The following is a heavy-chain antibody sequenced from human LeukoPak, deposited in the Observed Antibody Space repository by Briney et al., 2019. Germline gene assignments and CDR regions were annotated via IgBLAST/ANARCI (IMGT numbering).Heavy chain of an antibody. J-gene: IGHJ4*02. Sequence: GGSLRLSCAGSGFTVSRSYMSWVRQAPGKGLEWLANIKEDGSVKNYVDSVKGRFTISRDNAKNSLYLQMNSLRAEDTAVYFCKSQDYWGQGTLVTVSS. CDR3: KSQDY. V-gene: IGHV3-7*01. CDR2: IKEDGSVK. CDR1: GFTVSRSY.